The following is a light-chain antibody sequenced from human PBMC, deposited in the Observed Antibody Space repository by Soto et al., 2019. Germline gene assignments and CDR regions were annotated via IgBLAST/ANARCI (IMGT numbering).Light chain of an antibody. V-gene: IGLV2-14*03. CDR1: SSNVGGYNY. CDR3: SSYTTSNTRQIV. J-gene: IGLJ1*01. Sequence: QSVLTQPASVSRSPGQSLTISCTGTSSNVGGYNYVSWYQHHPGKAPKLMIFDVSNRPSGVSNRFSGSKSGNTASLTISGLQPEDEADYYCSSYTTSNTRQIVFGTGTKVTVL. CDR2: DVS.